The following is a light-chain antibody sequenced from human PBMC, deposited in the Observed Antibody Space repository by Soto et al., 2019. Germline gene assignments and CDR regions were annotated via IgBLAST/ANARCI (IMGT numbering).Light chain of an antibody. CDR1: KSVSSNS. CDR2: GAS. CDR3: QHYGTSPYT. Sequence: EIVLTQSPGTLSLSPGERGTLSCRASKSVSSNSLAWYQQKPGQAPRLLFFGASSRLSSIPDRFSGSGSGTDFTLTISRLEPEDFAVYYCQHYGTSPYTFGQGTKLEIK. J-gene: IGKJ2*01. V-gene: IGKV3-20*01.